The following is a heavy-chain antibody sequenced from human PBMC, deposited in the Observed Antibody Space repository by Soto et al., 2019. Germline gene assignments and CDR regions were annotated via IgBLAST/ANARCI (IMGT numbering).Heavy chain of an antibody. V-gene: IGHV3-33*06. CDR1: GFTFSSYG. CDR3: AKVLVRGVIIIAGPMDV. CDR2: IWYDGSNK. Sequence: GGSLRLSCAASGFTFSSYGMHWVRQAPGKGLEWVAVIWYDGSNKYYADSVKGRFTISRDNSKNTLYLQMNSLRAEDTAVYYCAKVLVRGVIIIAGPMDVWGQGTTVTVSS. D-gene: IGHD3-10*01. J-gene: IGHJ6*02.